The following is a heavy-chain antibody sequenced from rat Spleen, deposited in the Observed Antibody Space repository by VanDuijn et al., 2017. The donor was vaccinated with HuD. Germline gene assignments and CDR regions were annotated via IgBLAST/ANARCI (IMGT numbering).Heavy chain of an antibody. Sequence: EVRLVESGGGLVQPGRSLKLYCAASGFNFNDYWMGWVRQAPGKGLEWIGEINQDSRTIKYSPSLKDKFTVSRDNAQNTLYLQMNKLGSEDTATYYCARPSARYASGYSYYFEYWGQGVMVTVSS. CDR2: INQDSRTI. CDR1: GFNFNDYW. V-gene: IGHV4-2*01. D-gene: IGHD4-3*01. J-gene: IGHJ2*01. CDR3: ARPSARYASGYSYYFEY.